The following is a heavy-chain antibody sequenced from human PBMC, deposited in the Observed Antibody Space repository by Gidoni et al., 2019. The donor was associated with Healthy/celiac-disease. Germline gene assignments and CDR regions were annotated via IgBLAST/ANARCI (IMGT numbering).Heavy chain of an antibody. CDR1: GYTFTSSA. V-gene: IGHV1-3*01. CDR2: INVGNGNT. Sequence: QVQLVQSGAEVKKPGASVKVSCQVSGYTFTSSAMHWVRQAPGQRLGWMGWINVGNGNTKYTQKFQGRVTITRDTSASTAYMELSSLRSEDTAVYYCARWGDWYFDLWGRGTLVTVSS. CDR3: ARWGDWYFDL. D-gene: IGHD3-16*01. J-gene: IGHJ2*01.